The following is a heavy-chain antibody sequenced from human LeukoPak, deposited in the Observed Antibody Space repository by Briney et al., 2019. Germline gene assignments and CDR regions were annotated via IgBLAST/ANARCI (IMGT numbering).Heavy chain of an antibody. CDR3: VRLGVIYSGWYYFDY. J-gene: IGHJ4*02. D-gene: IGHD6-19*01. CDR2: IYYSGST. Sequence: PSETLSLTCTVSGGSISSYYWSWIRQPPGKGLEWIGYIYYSGSTNYNPSLKSRVTISVDTSKNQFSLKLSSVTAADTAVYYCVRLGVIYSGWYYFDYWGQGTLVTVSS. V-gene: IGHV4-59*08. CDR1: GGSISSYY.